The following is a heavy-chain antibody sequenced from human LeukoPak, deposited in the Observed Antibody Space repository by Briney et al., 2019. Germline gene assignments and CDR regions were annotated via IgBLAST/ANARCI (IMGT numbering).Heavy chain of an antibody. V-gene: IGHV4-59*01. CDR1: GGSISNYY. CDR3: ARACGDYLTFDP. CDR2: IYYSGST. Sequence: PSETLSLTCTVSGGSISNYYWSWIRQPPGKGLEWIGYIYYSGSTNYNPSLKSRVTISVDTSKNQFSLKLSSVTAADTAVYYCARACGDYLTFDPWGQGTLVTVSS. D-gene: IGHD4-17*01. J-gene: IGHJ5*02.